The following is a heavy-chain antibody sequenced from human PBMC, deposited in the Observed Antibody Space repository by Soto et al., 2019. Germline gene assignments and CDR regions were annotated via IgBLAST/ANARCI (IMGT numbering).Heavy chain of an antibody. CDR1: GYTFVSYG. D-gene: IGHD6-19*01. Sequence: QVQLVQSGAEVKEPGASVKVSCKAPGYTFVSYGIIWVRQAPGQGLEWMGWISPYNGNTNYAQKFQGRVTMTTDTSRSTVYLQLRSLRSDAMAVYYCSRDAQKWLVAAFDIWGQGTMVTVSS. V-gene: IGHV1-18*03. CDR3: SRDAQKWLVAAFDI. CDR2: ISPYNGNT. J-gene: IGHJ3*02.